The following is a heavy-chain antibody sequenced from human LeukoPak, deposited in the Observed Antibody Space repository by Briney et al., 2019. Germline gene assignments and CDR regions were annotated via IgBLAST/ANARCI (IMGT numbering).Heavy chain of an antibody. CDR1: GFTFSGSA. V-gene: IGHV3-23*01. D-gene: IGHD4-23*01. CDR2: ISGSGGRT. J-gene: IGHJ4*02. Sequence: PGGSLRLSCAASGFTFSGSAVHWVRQAPGKGLEWVSGISGSGGRTNYADSVKGRFTISRDNSKNTLYLQMNSLRDEDTAVYYCAKDKWTTVALFFDYWGQGTLVTVSS. CDR3: AKDKWTTVALFFDY.